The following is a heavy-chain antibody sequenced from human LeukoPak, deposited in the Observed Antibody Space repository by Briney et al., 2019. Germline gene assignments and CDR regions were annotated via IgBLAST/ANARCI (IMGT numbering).Heavy chain of an antibody. CDR3: AKDIIGYAPL. V-gene: IGHV3-30*02. D-gene: IGHD2-8*01. CDR2: IRYDGNKE. CDR1: GFSFDSYG. Sequence: GGSLRLSCVASGFSFDSYGMHWVRQAPGKGLEWVAFIRYDGNKEDYADSVKGRFTISKDNSKNTLYLQMNSLRIEDTAFYHCAKDIIGYAPLWGQGTLVTVSS. J-gene: IGHJ4*02.